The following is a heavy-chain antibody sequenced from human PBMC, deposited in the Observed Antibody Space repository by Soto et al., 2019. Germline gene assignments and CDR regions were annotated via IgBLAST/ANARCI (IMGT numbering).Heavy chain of an antibody. J-gene: IGHJ4*02. CDR3: ERREIQGPIDY. CDR2: IYYSGTT. CDR1: GYSISSSNW. V-gene: IGHV4-28*01. Sequence: QVQLQESGPGLVKPSDTLSLTCAVSGYSISSSNWWGWIRQPPGKGLEWIGYIYYSGTTYYNPSLKRRVNMSVDTSKNHFSLKLTSVTAVDTAVYYCERREIQGPIDYWGQGTLVTVSS. D-gene: IGHD1-26*01.